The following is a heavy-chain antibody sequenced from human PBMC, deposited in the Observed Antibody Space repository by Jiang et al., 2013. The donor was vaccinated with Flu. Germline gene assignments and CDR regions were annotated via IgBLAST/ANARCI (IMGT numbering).Heavy chain of an antibody. J-gene: IGHJ3*02. CDR3: ARDAYYYDRTGYYSTGDVFDI. CDR2: IWYDGSNK. CDR1: GFTFSSYG. Sequence: VESGGGVVQPGRSLRLSCAASGFTFSSYGMHWVRQAPGKGLEWVAVIWYDGSNKYYVDSVKGRFTISRDNSKNTLYVQMNSLRVEDTAVYYCARDAYYYDRTGYYSTGDVFDIWGQGTMVTVSS. D-gene: IGHD3-22*01. V-gene: IGHV3-33*01.